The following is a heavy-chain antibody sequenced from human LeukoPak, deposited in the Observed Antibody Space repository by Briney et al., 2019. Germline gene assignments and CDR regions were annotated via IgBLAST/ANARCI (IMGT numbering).Heavy chain of an antibody. CDR1: GFTFSSYW. V-gene: IGHV3-66*01. CDR2: IYSGGSGGST. D-gene: IGHD6-13*01. J-gene: IGHJ4*02. CDR3: AGGAAAAVLFDY. Sequence: PGGSLRLSCAASGFTFSSYWMSWVRQAPGEGLEWVSVIYSGGSGGSTYYADSVKGRFTISRDNSKNTLYLQMNSLRAEDTAVYYCAGGAAAAVLFDYWGQGTLVTVSS.